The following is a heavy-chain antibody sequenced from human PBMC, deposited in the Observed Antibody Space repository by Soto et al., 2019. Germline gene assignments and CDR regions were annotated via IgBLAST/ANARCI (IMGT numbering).Heavy chain of an antibody. CDR1: GGTFSSYA. CDR3: ARERRGAMAQFDY. J-gene: IGHJ4*02. V-gene: IGHV1-69*13. Sequence: GASVKVSCKASGGTFSSYAISWVLQAPGQGLEWMGGIIPIFGTANYAQKFQGRVTITADESTSTAYMELSSLRSEDTAVYYCARERRGAMAQFDYWGQGTLVTVSS. CDR2: IIPIFGTA. D-gene: IGHD5-18*01.